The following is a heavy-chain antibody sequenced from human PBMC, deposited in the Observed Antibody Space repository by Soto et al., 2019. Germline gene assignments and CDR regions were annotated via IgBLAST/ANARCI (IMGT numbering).Heavy chain of an antibody. J-gene: IGHJ6*02. CDR3: ARDYHGMDV. V-gene: IGHV3-33*01. CDR1: GFSFNKFG. D-gene: IGHD3-16*02. Sequence: PGGSLRLSCSVSGFSFNKFGMHWVRQAPGKGLAWVAVIWFDGSKEDYADSVKGRFTISRDDSKNTLYLQMNSLRVEDTAAYFCARDYHGMDVWGQGTLVTVSS. CDR2: IWFDGSKE.